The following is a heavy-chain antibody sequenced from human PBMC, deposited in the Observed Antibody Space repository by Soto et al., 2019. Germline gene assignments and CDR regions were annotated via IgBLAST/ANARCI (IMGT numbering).Heavy chain of an antibody. CDR3: AKTRATSSSWYTPLAYHFDY. J-gene: IGHJ4*02. CDR1: GGTFSSYA. V-gene: IGHV1-69*13. Sequence: SVKVSCKASGGTFSSYAISWVRQAPGQGLEWMGGIIPIFGTANYAQKFQGRVTITANESTSTAYMELSSLRSEDTAVYYCAKTRATSSSWYTPLAYHFDYWGQGTLVTVSS. D-gene: IGHD6-13*01. CDR2: IIPIFGTA.